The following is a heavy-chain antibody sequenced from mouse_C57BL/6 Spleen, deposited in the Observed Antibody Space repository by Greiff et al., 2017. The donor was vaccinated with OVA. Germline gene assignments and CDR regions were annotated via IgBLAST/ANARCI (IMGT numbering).Heavy chain of an antibody. Sequence: EVQLVESGGGLVQPGGSLKLSCAASGFTFSDYGMAWVRQAPRKGPEWVAFISNLAYSIYYADTVTGRFTISRENAKNTLYLEMSSLRSEDTAMYYCARHQAGNYAMDYWGQGTSVTVSS. CDR1: GFTFSDYG. J-gene: IGHJ4*01. CDR3: ARHQAGNYAMDY. CDR2: ISNLAYSI. V-gene: IGHV5-15*01. D-gene: IGHD3-2*02.